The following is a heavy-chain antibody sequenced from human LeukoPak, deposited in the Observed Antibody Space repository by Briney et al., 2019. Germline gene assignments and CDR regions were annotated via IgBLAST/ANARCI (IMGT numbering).Heavy chain of an antibody. D-gene: IGHD1-26*01. CDR1: GFTFSNAW. Sequence: GGSLRLSCAASGFTFSNAWMSWVRQAPGKGLEWVGRIKSKTDGGTTDYAAPVKGRFTISRDDSKNTLYLQMNSLKTEDTAVYYCTTDCYGSYAEDYYYGMDVWGQGTTVTVSS. V-gene: IGHV3-15*01. CDR2: IKSKTDGGTT. J-gene: IGHJ6*02. CDR3: TTDCYGSYAEDYYYGMDV.